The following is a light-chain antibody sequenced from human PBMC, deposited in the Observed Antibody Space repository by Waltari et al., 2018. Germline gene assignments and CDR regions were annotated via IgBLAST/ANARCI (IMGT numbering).Light chain of an antibody. V-gene: IGLV1-51*01. CDR2: NND. CDR3: GTWDTSLTVWV. J-gene: IGLJ3*02. CDR1: SSNIGSNS. Sequence: QSVLTQPPSVSAAPGQTVTISCPGSSSNIGSNSVSWYYHLPGTAPKLLIYNNDKRPSGIPDRFSGSKSGTSASLGITGLQTGDEADYYCGTWDTSLTVWVLGGGTKVIVL.